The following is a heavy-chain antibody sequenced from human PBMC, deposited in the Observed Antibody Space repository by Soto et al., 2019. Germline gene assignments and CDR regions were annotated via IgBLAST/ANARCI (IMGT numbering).Heavy chain of an antibody. Sequence: ASVKVSCKAAGYTFTSYDINWVRQATGQGLEWMGWMNPNIGNTGYAQKFQGRVTMTRNTSISTAYMELSRLRSDDTAVYYCASAITTISRVEIALDIWRQAKMVTV. D-gene: IGHD3-3*01. J-gene: IGHJ3*02. V-gene: IGHV1-8*01. CDR2: MNPNIGNT. CDR3: ASAITTISRVEIALDI. CDR1: GYTFTSYD.